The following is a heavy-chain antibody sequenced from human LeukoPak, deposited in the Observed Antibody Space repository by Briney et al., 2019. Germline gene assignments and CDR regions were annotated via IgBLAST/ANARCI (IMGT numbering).Heavy chain of an antibody. CDR1: GFTFSSYA. Sequence: GSLRLSCAASGFTFSSYAMSWVRQAPGKGLEWVSAISGSGGSTYYADSVKGRFTTSRDNSKNALYLQMNSLRAEDTAVYYCAKDPDYGDYEYFDLWGRGTLVTVSS. D-gene: IGHD4-17*01. CDR3: AKDPDYGDYEYFDL. V-gene: IGHV3-23*01. J-gene: IGHJ2*01. CDR2: ISGSGGST.